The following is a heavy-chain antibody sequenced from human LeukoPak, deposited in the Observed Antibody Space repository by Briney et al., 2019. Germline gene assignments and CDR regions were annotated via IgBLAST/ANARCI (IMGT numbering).Heavy chain of an antibody. CDR3: ASVYDSSGYYYPY. CDR1: GGSFSGYY. J-gene: IGHJ4*02. CDR2: INHSGST. Sequence: SETLSLTCAVYGGSFSGYYWSWIRQPPGKGLEWIGEINHSGSTNYNPSLKSRVTTSVDTSKNQFSLKLSSVTAADTAVYYCASVYDSSGYYYPYWGQGTLVTVSS. V-gene: IGHV4-34*01. D-gene: IGHD3-22*01.